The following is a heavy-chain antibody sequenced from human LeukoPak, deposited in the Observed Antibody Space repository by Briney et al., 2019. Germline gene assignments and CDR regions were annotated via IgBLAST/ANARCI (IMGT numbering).Heavy chain of an antibody. J-gene: IGHJ4*02. D-gene: IGHD2-2*02. CDR3: AKGSYIVVVPAAIDY. V-gene: IGHV3-23*01. CDR2: ISGSGGGT. CDR1: GFTFSSYA. Sequence: GGSLRLSCAASGFTFSSYAMSWVRQAPGKGLGWVSAISGSGGGTYYADSVKGRFTISRDNSKNTLYLQMNSLRAEDTAVYYCAKGSYIVVVPAAIDYWGQGTLVTVSS.